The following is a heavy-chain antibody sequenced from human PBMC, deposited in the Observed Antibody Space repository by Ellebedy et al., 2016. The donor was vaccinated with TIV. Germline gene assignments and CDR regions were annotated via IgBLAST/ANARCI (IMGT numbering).Heavy chain of an antibody. V-gene: IGHV3-64*04. Sequence: GESLKISCSASGFTFSSYAMHWVRQAPGKGLEYVSAISSNGGSTYYADSVKGRFTISRDNAKDSLYLQMSSLRAEDTAVYYCGRDGYSYSTDVWGQGTTVTVSS. J-gene: IGHJ6*02. CDR1: GFTFSSYA. CDR2: ISSNGGST. CDR3: GRDGYSYSTDV.